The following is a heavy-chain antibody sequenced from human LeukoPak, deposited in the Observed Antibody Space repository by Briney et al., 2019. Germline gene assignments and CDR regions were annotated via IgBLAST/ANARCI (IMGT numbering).Heavy chain of an antibody. Sequence: SETLSLTCTVSGGSISSGSYYWSWIRQPAGKGLEWIGRIYTSGSTNYNPSLKSRVTISVDTSKNQFSLKLSSVTAADTAVYYCARSTYYYDSSGYYFDYWGQGTLVTVSS. CDR1: GGSISSGSYY. CDR2: IYTSGST. J-gene: IGHJ4*02. D-gene: IGHD3-22*01. CDR3: ARSTYYYDSSGYYFDY. V-gene: IGHV4-61*02.